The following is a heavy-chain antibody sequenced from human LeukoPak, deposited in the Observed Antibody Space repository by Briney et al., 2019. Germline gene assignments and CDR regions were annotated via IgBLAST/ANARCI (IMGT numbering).Heavy chain of an antibody. V-gene: IGHV3-33*06. CDR2: IWYDGSNK. CDR3: AKGNLAGELVDY. D-gene: IGHD1-26*01. CDR1: GFTFSSYG. J-gene: IGHJ4*02. Sequence: GGSLRLSCAASGFTFSSYGMHWVRQAPGKGLEWVAVIWYDGSNKYYADSVKGRFTISRDNSKNTLYLQMNSLRAEDTAVYYCAKGNLAGELVDYWGQGTLVTVSS.